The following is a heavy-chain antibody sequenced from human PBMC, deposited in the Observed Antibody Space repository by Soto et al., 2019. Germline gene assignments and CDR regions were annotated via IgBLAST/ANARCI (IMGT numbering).Heavy chain of an antibody. Sequence: QVQLVQSGAEVKKPGSLVKVSCKASGGTFSSYAISWVRQAPGQGLEWMGGIIPIFGTANYAQKFQGRVTITADESTSTAYMELSSLRSEDTAVYYCARDPTGTPSDRRGGYYGMDVWGQGTTVTVSS. D-gene: IGHD1-1*01. V-gene: IGHV1-69*01. J-gene: IGHJ6*02. CDR1: GGTFSSYA. CDR2: IIPIFGTA. CDR3: ARDPTGTPSDRRGGYYGMDV.